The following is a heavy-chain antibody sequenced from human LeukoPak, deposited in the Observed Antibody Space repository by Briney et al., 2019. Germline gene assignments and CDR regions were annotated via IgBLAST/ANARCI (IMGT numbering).Heavy chain of an antibody. CDR1: GFTFSSYA. Sequence: GGSLRLSCAASGFTFSSYAMHWVRQAPGKGLEWVAVISYDGSNKYYADSVKGRFTISRDNSKNTLYLQMNSLRAEDTAVYYCARETSGQRGAFDIWGQGTMVTVSS. V-gene: IGHV3-30-3*01. CDR3: ARETSGQRGAFDI. CDR2: ISYDGSNK. D-gene: IGHD6-25*01. J-gene: IGHJ3*02.